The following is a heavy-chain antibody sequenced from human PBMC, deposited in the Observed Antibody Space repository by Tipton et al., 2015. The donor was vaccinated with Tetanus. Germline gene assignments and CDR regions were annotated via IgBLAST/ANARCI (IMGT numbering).Heavy chain of an antibody. Sequence: LRLSCTVSGGSISSYYWSWIRQPAGKGLEWIGRIYTSGSTNYNPSLKSRVTMSVDTSKNQFSLKLSSVTAADTAVYYCARGGPFDWLLAPTNYFDYWGQGTLVIVSS. J-gene: IGHJ4*02. CDR2: IYTSGST. V-gene: IGHV4-4*07. CDR3: ARGGPFDWLLAPTNYFDY. CDR1: GGSISSYY. D-gene: IGHD3-9*01.